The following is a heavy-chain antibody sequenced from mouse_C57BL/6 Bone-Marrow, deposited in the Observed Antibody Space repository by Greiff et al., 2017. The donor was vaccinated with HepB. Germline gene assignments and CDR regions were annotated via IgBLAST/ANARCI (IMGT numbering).Heavy chain of an antibody. CDR3: ARGLDY. CDR2: INPNNGGT. J-gene: IGHJ4*01. CDR1: GYTFTDYY. V-gene: IGHV1-26*01. Sequence: EVQLQQSGPELVKPGASVKISCKASGYTFTDYYMNWVKQSHGKSLEWIGDINPNNGGTSYNQKFKGKATLTVDKSSSTAYMDLRSLTSEVSAGYYCARGLDYWGQGTSVTVSS.